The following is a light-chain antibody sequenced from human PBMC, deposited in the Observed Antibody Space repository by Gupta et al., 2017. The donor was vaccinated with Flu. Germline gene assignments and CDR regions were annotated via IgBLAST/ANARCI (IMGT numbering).Light chain of an antibody. CDR3: TSHAVTNKGV. V-gene: IGLV2-8*01. Sequence: VTISSTGTCGDVGGDNYFSSYHQHPANTRILIVYEVSRRSAGAPARFSASVAGNTASLTVSVRPEEDADDYYCTSHAVTNKGVFGGGTKLTVL. J-gene: IGLJ2*01. CDR1: CGDVGGDNY. CDR2: EVS.